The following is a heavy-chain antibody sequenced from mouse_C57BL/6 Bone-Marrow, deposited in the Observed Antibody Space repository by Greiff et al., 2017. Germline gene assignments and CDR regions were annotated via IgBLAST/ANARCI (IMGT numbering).Heavy chain of an antibody. CDR1: GFTFSSYA. CDR3: ARERLDYFDY. V-gene: IGHV5-4*01. CDR2: ISDGGGYT. J-gene: IGHJ2*01. Sequence: EVMLVESGGGLVKPGGSLKLSCADSGFTFSSYAMSWVRQTPEKRLEWVATISDGGGYTYYPDNVKGRFTISRDNAKNNPYLQMSHLKSEDTAMYYCARERLDYFDYGGKGTTLTVSS. D-gene: IGHD2-4*01.